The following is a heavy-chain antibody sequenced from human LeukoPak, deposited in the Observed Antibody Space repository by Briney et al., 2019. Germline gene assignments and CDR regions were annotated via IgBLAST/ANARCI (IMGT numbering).Heavy chain of an antibody. Sequence: GASVKVSCKTSGGSIMNYAISWVRQAPGQGLEWMGVIIPIFGTSNYAQKFQGRVTITADKSTNTANMELSGLRSEDTAVYYCARVAAATPRWYFDLWGRGTLVTVSS. CDR3: ARVAAATPRWYFDL. D-gene: IGHD2-15*01. CDR2: IIPIFGTS. CDR1: GGSIMNYA. J-gene: IGHJ2*01. V-gene: IGHV1-69*06.